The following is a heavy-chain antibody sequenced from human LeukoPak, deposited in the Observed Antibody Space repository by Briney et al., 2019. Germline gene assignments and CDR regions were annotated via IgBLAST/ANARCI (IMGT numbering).Heavy chain of an antibody. CDR1: GYTFTGYY. D-gene: IGHD3-3*01. Sequence: ASVKVSCKASGYTFTGYYIHWVRQAPGQGLEWMGWINPNSGGTKYAQKFQGRVTMTRDTSITTAYMELGRLTSDDTAVYYCARYELTDYWGQGTLVTVSS. V-gene: IGHV1-2*02. CDR3: ARYELTDY. J-gene: IGHJ4*02. CDR2: INPNSGGT.